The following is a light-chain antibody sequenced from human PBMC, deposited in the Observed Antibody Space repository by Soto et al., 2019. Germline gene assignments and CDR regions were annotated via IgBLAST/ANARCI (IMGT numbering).Light chain of an antibody. CDR2: TAS. CDR1: QNINSY. CDR3: QQTQSFPLT. J-gene: IGKJ4*02. Sequence: DIPMTQSPSSLSASVGDRVTITCRASQNINSYLNWYQQKPGKSPRLLIYTASILQTGVPSGFSGSGSETDFTLTISSLQTEDFATYYVQQTQSFPLTFGGGTKVEIK. V-gene: IGKV1-39*01.